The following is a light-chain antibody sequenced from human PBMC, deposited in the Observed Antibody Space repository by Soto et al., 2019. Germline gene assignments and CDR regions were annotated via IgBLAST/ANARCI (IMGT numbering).Light chain of an antibody. CDR3: QQRSHGLT. V-gene: IGKV3-11*01. Sequence: DIVLTQSPGTPSLSPGDRATLSCRASQSFSNYVAWYHQRPGQAPRLLIYDESNRATGIPARFSGSGSGTDFTLTISSLEPEDFAVYYCQQRSHGLTFGGGTKVDIK. CDR1: QSFSNY. CDR2: DES. J-gene: IGKJ4*01.